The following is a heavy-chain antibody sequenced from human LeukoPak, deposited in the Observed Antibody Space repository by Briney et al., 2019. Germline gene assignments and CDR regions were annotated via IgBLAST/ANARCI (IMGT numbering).Heavy chain of an antibody. V-gene: IGHV3-49*03. Sequence: GGSLRLSCAASGFTFSSYAMSWFRQAPGKGLEWVGFIRSKAYGGTTEYAASVKGRFTISRDDSKSIAYLQMNSLKTEDTAVYYCTRDLGSITIFGDGVFDYWGQGTLVTVSS. CDR2: IRSKAYGGTT. J-gene: IGHJ4*02. CDR1: GFTFSSYA. D-gene: IGHD3-3*01. CDR3: TRDLGSITIFGDGVFDY.